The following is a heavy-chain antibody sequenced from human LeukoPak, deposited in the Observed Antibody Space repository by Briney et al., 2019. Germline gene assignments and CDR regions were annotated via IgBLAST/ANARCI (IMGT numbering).Heavy chain of an antibody. Sequence: SETLSLTCTVSGSSISSSSYYWGWIRQPPGKGLEWIGSIYYSGSTYYNPSLKSRVTISVDTSKNQFSLKLSSVTAADTAVYYCARHFGIAAAGTILKFDYWGQGTLVTVSS. CDR2: IYYSGST. CDR1: GSSISSSSYY. V-gene: IGHV4-39*01. CDR3: ARHFGIAAAGTILKFDY. J-gene: IGHJ4*02. D-gene: IGHD6-13*01.